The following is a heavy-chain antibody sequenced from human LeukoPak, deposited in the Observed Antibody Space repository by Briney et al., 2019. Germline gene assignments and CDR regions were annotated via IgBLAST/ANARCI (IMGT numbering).Heavy chain of an antibody. V-gene: IGHV3-30*03. CDR1: GFTFSSYS. CDR2: ISYDGTNK. D-gene: IGHD3-22*01. Sequence: GGSLRLSCAASGFTFSSYSMNWVRQAPGKGLEWVAVISYDGTNKYHTGSVKGRFTISRENAKNSLYLQMNSLRAGDTAVYYCARVDSSGYYSTWGQGTLVTVSS. CDR3: ARVDSSGYYST. J-gene: IGHJ5*02.